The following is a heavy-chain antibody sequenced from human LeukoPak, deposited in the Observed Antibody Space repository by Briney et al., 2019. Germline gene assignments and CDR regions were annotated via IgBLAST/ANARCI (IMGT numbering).Heavy chain of an antibody. D-gene: IGHD2-2*01. V-gene: IGHV3-21*01. CDR3: ARELGYCTSTSCFERADP. Sequence: GGSLRLSCAASGFSFSSYNMNWVRQAPGKGLEWVSSISSSSRYIYYEDSVKGRFTISRDNTKNSLYLQMNSLRAEDTAVYYCARELGYCTSTSCFERADPWGQGTLVTVSS. CDR2: ISSSSRYI. CDR1: GFSFSSYN. J-gene: IGHJ5*02.